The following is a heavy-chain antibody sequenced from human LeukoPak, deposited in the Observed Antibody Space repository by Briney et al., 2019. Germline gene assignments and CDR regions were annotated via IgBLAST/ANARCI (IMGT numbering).Heavy chain of an antibody. D-gene: IGHD2-15*01. V-gene: IGHV3-11*04. CDR1: GFTFSDYY. CDR3: ARDPITVVAAPGEDY. J-gene: IGHJ4*02. Sequence: RAGGSLRFSCAASGFTFSDYYMSWIRQAPGKGLEWVSYISSSGSTIYYADSVKGRFTISRDNAKNSLYLQMNSLRAEDTAVYYCARDPITVVAAPGEDYWGQGTLVTVSS. CDR2: ISSSGSTI.